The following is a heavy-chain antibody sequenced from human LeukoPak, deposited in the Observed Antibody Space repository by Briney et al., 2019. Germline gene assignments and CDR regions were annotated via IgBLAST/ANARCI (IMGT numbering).Heavy chain of an antibody. CDR3: ARDGWQQLPTGFDY. CDR1: GYTFTGYY. CDR2: ISPNTGGT. V-gene: IGHV1-2*02. J-gene: IGHJ4*02. Sequence: GASVKVSCKASGYTFTGYYMHWVRQAPGQGLEWMGWISPNTGGTNYAQKFQGRVTMTRDTSIGTAYMELNRLRSDDTAVYYCARDGWQQLPTGFDYWGQGTLVTVSS. D-gene: IGHD6-13*01.